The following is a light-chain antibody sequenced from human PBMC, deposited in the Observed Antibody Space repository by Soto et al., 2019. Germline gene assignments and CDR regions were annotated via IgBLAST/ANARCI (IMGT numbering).Light chain of an antibody. Sequence: DIPMTQSPSTLSASVGDRVTITCRASQSIDSWLAWYQQKPGKAPKLLIYKASSLESGVPSRFSGSRSGTEFSLTISSLQPDDCATYYCQQSKTYSTFGGGTKVEIK. CDR3: QQSKTYST. V-gene: IGKV1-5*03. CDR2: KAS. J-gene: IGKJ4*01. CDR1: QSIDSW.